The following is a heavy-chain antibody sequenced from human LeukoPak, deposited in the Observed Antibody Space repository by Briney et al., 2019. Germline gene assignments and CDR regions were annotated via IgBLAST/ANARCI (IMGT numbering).Heavy chain of an antibody. CDR3: ARSYCSGGSCYYPYY. D-gene: IGHD2-15*01. CDR1: GFTFSTYE. CDR2: ISTSGDDK. J-gene: IGHJ4*02. Sequence: PEGSLRLSCAASGFTFSTYEMNWVRQAPGKGLEWVSYISTSGDDKYYADSVKGRFTISRDNAKNSLYLQMNSLRAEDTAVYYCARSYCSGGSCYYPYYWGQGTLVTVSS. V-gene: IGHV3-48*03.